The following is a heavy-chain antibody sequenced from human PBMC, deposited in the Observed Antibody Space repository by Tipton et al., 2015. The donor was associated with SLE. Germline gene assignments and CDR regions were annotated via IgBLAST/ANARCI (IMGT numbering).Heavy chain of an antibody. V-gene: IGHV4-59*12. D-gene: IGHD4-23*01. CDR3: AKDESVGTGGAFDI. CDR1: GGSISSYY. CDR2: IYYSGST. J-gene: IGHJ3*02. Sequence: GLVKPSETLSLTCTVSGGSISSYYWSWIRQPPGKGLEWIGYIYYSGSTNYNPSLKSRVTISVDTSKNQFSLKLSSVTAADTAVYYCAKDESVGTGGAFDIWGQGTMVTVSS.